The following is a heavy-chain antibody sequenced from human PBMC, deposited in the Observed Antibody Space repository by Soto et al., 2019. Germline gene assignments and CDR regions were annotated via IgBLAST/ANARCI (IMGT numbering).Heavy chain of an antibody. CDR1: GASISSEDYY. CDR2: TQYSGST. J-gene: IGHJ6*02. Sequence: QVQLQESGPGLVKPSQTLSLTCTVSGASISSEDYYWTWIRQPPGKGLEWIGNTQYSGSTYYNQSLKSRVTISVDTSKNQVSLKLSSVNAADKAMYYCVRGVAASPARLGMDLWGPGTTVTVSS. D-gene: IGHD6-6*01. CDR3: VRGVAASPARLGMDL. V-gene: IGHV4-30-4*01.